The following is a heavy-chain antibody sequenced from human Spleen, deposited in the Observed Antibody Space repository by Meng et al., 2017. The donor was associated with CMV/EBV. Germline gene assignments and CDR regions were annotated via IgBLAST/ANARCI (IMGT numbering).Heavy chain of an antibody. CDR2: IYYSGST. V-gene: IGHV4-59*01. CDR3: ARDGSIAAAGIDY. J-gene: IGHJ4*02. Sequence: GSLRLSCTVSGGSINNYYWSWIRQSPGKGLEWIGYIYYSGSTNYNPSLKSRVTISVDTSKNQFSLRLNSVTAADTAVYYCARDGSIAAAGIDYWGQGTLVTVSS. D-gene: IGHD6-13*01. CDR1: GGSINNYY.